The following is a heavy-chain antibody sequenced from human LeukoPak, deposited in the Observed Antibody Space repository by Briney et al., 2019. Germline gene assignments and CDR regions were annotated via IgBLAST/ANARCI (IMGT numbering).Heavy chain of an antibody. CDR1: GFIFSGYF. D-gene: IGHD1-1*01. V-gene: IGHV3-11*04. CDR3: ATSFFNTANCPYPCWHLDL. Sequence: GGSLRLSCAASGFIFSGYFMAWIRQAPGKGPEWVAYVGDSGSTVYYTDSVEGRFTISRDNARNSLSLQMHRLRQEDTAIYFCATSFFNTANCPYPCWHLDLWGRGTLVTVSS. J-gene: IGHJ2*01. CDR2: VGDSGSTV.